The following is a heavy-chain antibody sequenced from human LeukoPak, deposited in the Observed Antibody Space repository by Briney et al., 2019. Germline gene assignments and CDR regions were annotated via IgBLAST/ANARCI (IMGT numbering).Heavy chain of an antibody. CDR3: THTSLSTSDIVVVPGAFDS. CDR1: GFSLSTREMG. J-gene: IGHJ4*02. V-gene: IGHV2-5*02. D-gene: IGHD2-2*01. CDR2: IYWDGDK. Sequence: SGPTLVNPTQALTLTCTFSGFSLSTREMGVGWIRQPPGKALEWLAVIYWDGDKRYSPSLQSRVTITRDTSRNQVVLRMTNMDPVDTATYYCTHTSLSTSDIVVVPGAFDSWGQGTLVTVSS.